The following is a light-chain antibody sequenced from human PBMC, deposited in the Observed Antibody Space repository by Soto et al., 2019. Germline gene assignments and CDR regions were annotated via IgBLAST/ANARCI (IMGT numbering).Light chain of an antibody. CDR1: QVITNY. CDR3: LQYDNLLTWT. CDR2: DAS. V-gene: IGKV1-33*01. Sequence: EIQISQSPSSLSASVGDRGTITAQASQVITNYLTWYQHKPGKSPKPLICDASNLETGLPSSCSGSGSGTDFTFTISSLQPEDIATYYCLQYDNLLTWTFGQGTKMDIK. J-gene: IGKJ1*01.